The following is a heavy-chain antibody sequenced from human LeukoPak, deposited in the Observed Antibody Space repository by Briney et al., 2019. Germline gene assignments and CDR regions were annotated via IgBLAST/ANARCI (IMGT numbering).Heavy chain of an antibody. CDR3: ARLLAGCPGGRCRAHFDY. Sequence: SGTLSLTCSVSGDSINSNYWSWMRQPPGKGLEWIGYIYYGGSTNYNPSLKSRVSMSVDTSKNQFSLNLSSVTAADTAVYHCARLLAGCPGGRCRAHFDYWGQGTLVTVSS. CDR2: IYYGGST. D-gene: IGHD2-15*01. J-gene: IGHJ4*02. CDR1: GDSINSNY. V-gene: IGHV4-59*01.